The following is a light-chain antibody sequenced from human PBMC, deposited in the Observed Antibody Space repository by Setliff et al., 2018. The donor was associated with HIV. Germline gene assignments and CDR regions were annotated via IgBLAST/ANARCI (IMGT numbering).Light chain of an antibody. V-gene: IGKV3-15*01. CDR1: QSVSSN. CDR3: QQYDKWPIT. J-gene: IGKJ5*01. CDR2: GAS. Sequence: IVMTQSPATLSVSPGERATLSCRASQSVSSNLVWYQQKPGQPPRFLIYGASTRATGIPARFSGSGSGTEFTLTISSLQSEDFAVYYCQQYDKWPITFGQGTRLEIK.